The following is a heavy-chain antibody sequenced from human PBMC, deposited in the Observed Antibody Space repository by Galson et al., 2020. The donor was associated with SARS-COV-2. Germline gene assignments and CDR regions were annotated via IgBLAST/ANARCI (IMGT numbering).Heavy chain of an antibody. CDR3: AGSSSQWLLHS. CDR2: ISSSSKYI. CDR1: GFTFSTYS. J-gene: IGHJ4*02. D-gene: IGHD6-19*01. V-gene: IGHV3-21*01. Sequence: GGSLRLSCAASGFTFSTYSMNWVRQAPGKGLEWVSSISSSSKYIYYADSVKGRFTISRDNAKSSLYLQMNSLRAEDTAVYYCAGSSSQWLLHSWGQGTLVTVSS.